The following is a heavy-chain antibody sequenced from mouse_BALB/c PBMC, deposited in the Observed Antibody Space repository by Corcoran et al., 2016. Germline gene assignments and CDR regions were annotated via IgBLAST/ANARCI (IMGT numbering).Heavy chain of an antibody. CDR1: GYSFTGYY. Sequence: EVQLQQSGPELVKPGASVKISCKASGYSFTGYYMHWVKQSHVKSLEWIGRINPYNGATSYNQNFKDKASLTVDKSSSTAYMELHSLTSEDSAVYYCAREGGNPYWGQGTTLTVSS. J-gene: IGHJ2*01. CDR3: AREGGNPY. D-gene: IGHD1-1*02. CDR2: INPYNGAT. V-gene: IGHV1-26*01.